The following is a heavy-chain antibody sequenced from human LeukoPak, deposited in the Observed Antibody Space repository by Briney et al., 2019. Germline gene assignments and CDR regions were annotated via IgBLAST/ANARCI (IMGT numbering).Heavy chain of an antibody. Sequence: SGTLSLTCAVYGGSFSGYYWSWIRQPPGKGLEWIGEINHSGSTNYNPSLKSRVTISVDTSKNQFSLKLSSVTAADTAVYYCARVKITMVRGTPRGAFDIWGQGTMVTVSS. CDR2: INHSGST. J-gene: IGHJ3*02. D-gene: IGHD3-10*01. V-gene: IGHV4-34*01. CDR1: GGSFSGYY. CDR3: ARVKITMVRGTPRGAFDI.